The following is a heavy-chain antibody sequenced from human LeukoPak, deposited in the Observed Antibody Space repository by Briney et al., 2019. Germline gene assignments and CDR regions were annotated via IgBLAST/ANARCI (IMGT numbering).Heavy chain of an antibody. V-gene: IGHV4-34*01. Sequence: PSETLSLTCAVYGGSFSGYYWSWIRQPPGKGLEWIGEINHSGSTNYNPSLKSRVTISVDTSKNQFSLKLSSVTAADTAVYYCARHRKRWSSIDYWGQGTLVTVSS. CDR2: INHSGST. D-gene: IGHD4-23*01. J-gene: IGHJ4*02. CDR1: GGSFSGYY. CDR3: ARHRKRWSSIDY.